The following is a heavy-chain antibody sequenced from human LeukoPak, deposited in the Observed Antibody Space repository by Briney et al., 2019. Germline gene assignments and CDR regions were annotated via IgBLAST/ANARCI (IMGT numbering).Heavy chain of an antibody. D-gene: IGHD1-14*01. J-gene: IGHJ4*02. CDR3: AKGLGTRKEGDYYFDY. CDR1: GFTFDDYA. CDR2: ISWNSGSI. V-gene: IGHV3-9*03. Sequence: GGSLRLSCAASGFTFDDYAMHWVRQAPGKGLEWVSGISWNSGSIGYADSVKGRFTISRDNAKNSLYLQMNSLRAEDMALYYCAKGLGTRKEGDYYFDYWGQGTLVTVPS.